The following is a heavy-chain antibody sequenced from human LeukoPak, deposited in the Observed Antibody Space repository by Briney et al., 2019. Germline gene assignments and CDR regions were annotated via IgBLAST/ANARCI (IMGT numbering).Heavy chain of an antibody. CDR1: GFTFGSYG. Sequence: GGSLRLSCAASGFTFGSYGMSWVRQAPGKGLERVSGISGSGGRTYYADSVKGRFTISRDNSKHTLYLQMNNLRAEDTAVYYCAKDHSGYDFPLSFDHWGQGSLVTVSS. J-gene: IGHJ4*02. V-gene: IGHV3-23*01. CDR3: AKDHSGYDFPLSFDH. D-gene: IGHD5-12*01. CDR2: ISGSGGRT.